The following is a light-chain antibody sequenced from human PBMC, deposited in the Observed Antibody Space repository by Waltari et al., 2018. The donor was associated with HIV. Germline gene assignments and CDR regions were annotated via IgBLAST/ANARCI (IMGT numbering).Light chain of an antibody. CDR3: AAWDGSLNGWV. V-gene: IGLV1-44*01. CDR1: SSNIGSNT. CDR2: NNN. Sequence: QSVLTQPPSASGTPGQRVTISCSGSSSNIGSNTVNWYQQLPGTAPKLLSYNNNRRPSGVPDRFSGSKSGTSASLAISGLQSEDEADYYCAAWDGSLNGWVFGGGTKLTVL. J-gene: IGLJ3*02.